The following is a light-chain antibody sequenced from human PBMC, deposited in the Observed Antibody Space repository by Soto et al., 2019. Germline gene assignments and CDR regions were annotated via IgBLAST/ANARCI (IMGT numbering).Light chain of an antibody. CDR1: SSDIGGYNY. J-gene: IGLJ2*01. V-gene: IGLV2-14*01. CDR3: SSHTSSSTLV. Sequence: QSALTQSASVSGSPGQSITISCTGTSSDIGGYNYVSWYQQHPGKAPKLMIYDVGNRPSGVSNRFSGSKSGNTASLTISGLQAEDEADYYCSSHTSSSTLVFGGGTKLTVL. CDR2: DVG.